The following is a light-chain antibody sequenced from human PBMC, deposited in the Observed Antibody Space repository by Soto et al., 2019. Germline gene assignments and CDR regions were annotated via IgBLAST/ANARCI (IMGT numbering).Light chain of an antibody. V-gene: IGKV3-20*01. CDR3: QQYGSSPN. J-gene: IGKJ5*01. Sequence: EIVLTQSAGTLSLSPGGRSTLSFSSSQSVSSSFLAWYQQKPGQAPRLLLYGAFNRATGIPDRFSGSGSGTDFTLTISRLEPEDFAVNYCQQYGSSPNIGQGTRLEIK. CDR2: GAF. CDR1: QSVSSSF.